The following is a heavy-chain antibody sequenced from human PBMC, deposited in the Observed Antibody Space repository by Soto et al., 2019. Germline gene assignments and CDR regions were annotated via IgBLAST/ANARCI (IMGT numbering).Heavy chain of an antibody. CDR3: TTWVDYGDYEGFDF. J-gene: IGHJ4*02. Sequence: QVQLLQSGAEVKKPGASVKVSCKTSGNTFTDYKLHWVRQAPGQGLEWMGWVDPNGGGTNSAQKFQGSVTMTRDTSITTVYLELSRLKTNDTATYFCTTWVDYGDYEGFDFWGQGTLVTVSS. CDR1: GNTFTDYK. CDR2: VDPNGGGT. D-gene: IGHD4-17*01. V-gene: IGHV1-2*04.